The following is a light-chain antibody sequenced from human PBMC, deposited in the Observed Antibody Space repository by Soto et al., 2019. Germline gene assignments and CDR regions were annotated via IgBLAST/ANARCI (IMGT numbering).Light chain of an antibody. Sequence: EIVLTQSPGTLSLSPGERATLSCRASQSVSQNFLAWYQQKPGQAPRLLINGASSRATGIPDRFSVSGSGTDFSLTIDRLEPVDFAVYFCQQYCSSHPTFGGGTKVSI. CDR1: QSVSQNF. CDR2: GAS. V-gene: IGKV3-20*01. J-gene: IGKJ4*01. CDR3: QQYCSSHPT.